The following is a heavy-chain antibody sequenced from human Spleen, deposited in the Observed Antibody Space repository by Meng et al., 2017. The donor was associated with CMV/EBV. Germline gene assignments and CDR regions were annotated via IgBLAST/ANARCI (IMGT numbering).Heavy chain of an antibody. CDR3: ARDGDVLTGYLPDY. D-gene: IGHD3-9*01. Sequence: GESLKISCAASGFSFSDYYMTWIRQAPGKGLEWVSYISTTVSTIYYADSVKGRFTISRDNAKNSLYLQMNSLRPEDTAVYYCARDGDVLTGYLPDYWGQGTLVTVSS. CDR2: ISTTVSTI. CDR1: GFSFSDYY. J-gene: IGHJ4*02. V-gene: IGHV3-11*01.